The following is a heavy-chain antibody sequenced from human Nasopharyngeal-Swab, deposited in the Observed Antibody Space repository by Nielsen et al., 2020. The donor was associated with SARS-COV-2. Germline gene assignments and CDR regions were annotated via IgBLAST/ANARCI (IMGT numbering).Heavy chain of an antibody. CDR3: ARGDDFWSEEGDFDY. D-gene: IGHD3-3*01. CDR1: GFTFSSYW. J-gene: IGHJ4*02. Sequence: GESLKISCAASGFTFSSYWMHWVRQAPGKGLVWVSRINSDGSSTSYADSVKGRFTISRDNAKNTLYLQMNSLRAEDTAVYYCARGDDFWSEEGDFDYWGQGTLVTVSS. CDR2: INSDGSST. V-gene: IGHV3-74*01.